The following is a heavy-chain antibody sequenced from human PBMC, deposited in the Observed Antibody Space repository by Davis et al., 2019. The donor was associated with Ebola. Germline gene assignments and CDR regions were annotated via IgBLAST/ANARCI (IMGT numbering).Heavy chain of an antibody. CDR2: IYYSGST. CDR1: GGFISSSSYY. V-gene: IGHV4-39*01. Sequence: PSETLSLTCTVSGGFISSSSYYWGWIRQPPGKGLEWIGSIYYSGSTYYNPSLKSRVTISVDTSKNQFSLKLSSVTAADTAVYYCASHSITIFGVVSNFDYWGQGTLVTVSS. J-gene: IGHJ4*02. D-gene: IGHD3-3*01. CDR3: ASHSITIFGVVSNFDY.